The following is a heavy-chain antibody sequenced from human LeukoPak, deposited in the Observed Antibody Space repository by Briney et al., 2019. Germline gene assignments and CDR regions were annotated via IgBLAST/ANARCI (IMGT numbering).Heavy chain of an antibody. J-gene: IGHJ6*02. D-gene: IGHD1-26*01. V-gene: IGHV4-4*02. CDR1: GDSISSSKW. CDR2: IHHGGST. CDR3: ARSRDTTNYYGMDV. Sequence: SETLSLTCAVSGDSISSSKWWSWVRQAPGKGLEWIGEIHHGGSTNYNPSLKSRVPISVDKSKNQFSLKMSSVTAADTAVYYCARSRDTTNYYGMDVWGQGTTVTVSS.